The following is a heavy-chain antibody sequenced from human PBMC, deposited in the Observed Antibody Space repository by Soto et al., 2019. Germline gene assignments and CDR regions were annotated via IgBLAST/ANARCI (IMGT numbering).Heavy chain of an antibody. CDR3: ARDPPPPDY. V-gene: IGHV1-18*01. CDR1: GYTFASYA. CDR2: ISAYNGNT. J-gene: IGHJ4*02. Sequence: QVQLVQSGAEVKKPGASVKVSCKASGYTFASYAISWMRQAPGQGLEWMGWISAYNGNTNYAQKPQSRVTVTTDTYTNTAYMELRSLRSDDTAVYYCARDPPPPDYWGQGTLVTVSS.